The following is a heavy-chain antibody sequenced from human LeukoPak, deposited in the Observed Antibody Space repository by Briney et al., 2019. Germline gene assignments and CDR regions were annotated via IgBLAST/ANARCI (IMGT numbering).Heavy chain of an antibody. V-gene: IGHV1-2*02. CDR1: GYTFTAYY. CDR3: ARSSFLITVTGVLDS. J-gene: IGHJ4*02. D-gene: IGHD3-22*01. Sequence: GASVKLSCKTSGYTFTAYYINWVRQAPGHGLEWMGWFHPNSGDTDLAPKFQGRVAMTSDTSISTAYMELRRLRSDDTALYYCARSSFLITVTGVLDSWGQGTLLTVSS. CDR2: FHPNSGDT.